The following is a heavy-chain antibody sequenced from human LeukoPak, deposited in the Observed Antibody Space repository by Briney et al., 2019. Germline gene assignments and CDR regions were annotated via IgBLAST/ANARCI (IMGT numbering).Heavy chain of an antibody. J-gene: IGHJ4*02. D-gene: IGHD3-22*01. V-gene: IGHV4-59*01. CDR1: GDSFIGSY. CDR2: IYYSEDT. Sequence: PSETLSLTCTVSGDSFIGSYWSWIRQAQRKGLDWIGYIYYSEDTNYNPSLHSRVTMSVDISKKQFSLMLTSVTAADTAVYYCARRRYFDSSGYNPTYYFDYWGQGILVTVSS. CDR3: ARRRYFDSSGYNPTYYFDY.